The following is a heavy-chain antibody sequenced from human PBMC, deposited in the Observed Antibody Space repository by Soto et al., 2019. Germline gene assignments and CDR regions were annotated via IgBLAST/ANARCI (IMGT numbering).Heavy chain of an antibody. D-gene: IGHD2-2*01. CDR2: INGGGTA. J-gene: IGHJ4*02. Sequence: GGSLRLSCAASGFTFISYVINWVRQAPEKGLEWVSAINGGGTAYYTNSVKGRFTISRDNSKNTVYLEMNSLTAEDTAIYYCARDQIGYARFDYWGQGAQVTVSS. CDR3: ARDQIGYARFDY. CDR1: GFTFISYV. V-gene: IGHV3-23*01.